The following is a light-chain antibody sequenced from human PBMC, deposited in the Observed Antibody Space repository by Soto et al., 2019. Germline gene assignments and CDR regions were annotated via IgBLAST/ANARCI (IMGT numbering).Light chain of an antibody. J-gene: IGLJ3*02. V-gene: IGLV2-8*01. CDR1: SSDVGVYDS. Sequence: QSALTQPPSASGSPGQSVTISCTGTSSDVGVYDSVSWYQQSPGKAPKVLIYEVNKRPSGVPDRFSGSKSGNTASLTVSGLQAEDEADYYCSSYGGDHNPRRVFGGGTKLTVL. CDR3: SSYGGDHNPRRV. CDR2: EVN.